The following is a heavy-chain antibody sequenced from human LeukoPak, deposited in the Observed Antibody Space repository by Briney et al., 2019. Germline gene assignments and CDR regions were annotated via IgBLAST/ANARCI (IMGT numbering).Heavy chain of an antibody. Sequence: SVKVSCKASGGTFSNYAINWARQAPGQGLEWMGGIIPIFGTVNYAQKFQGRVTITADESTSTVYMELNSLKSEDTAVYYCARGWDYDSGGRPTAYVYWGQGTLVTVSS. J-gene: IGHJ4*02. CDR2: IIPIFGTV. CDR1: GGTFSNYA. CDR3: ARGWDYDSGGRPTAYVY. D-gene: IGHD3-22*01. V-gene: IGHV1-69*13.